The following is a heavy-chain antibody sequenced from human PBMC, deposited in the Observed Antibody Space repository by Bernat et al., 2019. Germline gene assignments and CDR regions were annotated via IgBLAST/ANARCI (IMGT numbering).Heavy chain of an antibody. CDR2: IYYSGTT. J-gene: IGHJ3*02. Sequence: QLQLQESGPGLVKPSETLSLTCTVSGGSISSSSYYWGWIRQPPGKGLEWIGTIYYSGTTYYNPSLKCRVTISVDTSKNQFSLKLSSVTAADTAVYYCARRIAGTARQNAFDIWGQGTMVTVSS. D-gene: IGHD1-20*01. CDR1: GGSISSSSYY. CDR3: ARRIAGTARQNAFDI. V-gene: IGHV4-39*01.